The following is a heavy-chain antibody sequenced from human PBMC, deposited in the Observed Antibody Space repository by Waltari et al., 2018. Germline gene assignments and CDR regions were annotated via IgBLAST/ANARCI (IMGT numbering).Heavy chain of an antibody. CDR1: GSPFSSYA. J-gene: IGHJ6*02. CDR3: ARGVTIFGVVIKDGMDV. CDR2: IIPIFGTA. Sequence: QVQLVQSGAEVQKPGSSVQVSCKASGSPFSSYAISWVRQAPGQGLEWMGGIIPIFGTANYAQKCQGRVTITADESTSTAYMELSSLRSEDTAVYYCARGVTIFGVVIKDGMDVWGQGTTVTVSS. V-gene: IGHV1-69*01. D-gene: IGHD3-3*01.